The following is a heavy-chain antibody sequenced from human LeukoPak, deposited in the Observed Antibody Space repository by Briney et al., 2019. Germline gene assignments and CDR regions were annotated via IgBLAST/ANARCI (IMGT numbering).Heavy chain of an antibody. CDR3: ARDMNPTVFDF. CDR2: IKNDGNDT. V-gene: IGHV3-74*01. Sequence: PGGSLRLSCAASGFTFTSHWMHWVRQTPGKGLVRVSGIKNDGNDTAYADSVKGRFTISRDNAKNTLYLQMDSLRAEDTAVYYCARDMNPTVFDFWGQGTLVTVSS. CDR1: GFTFTSHW. J-gene: IGHJ4*02. D-gene: IGHD3-16*01.